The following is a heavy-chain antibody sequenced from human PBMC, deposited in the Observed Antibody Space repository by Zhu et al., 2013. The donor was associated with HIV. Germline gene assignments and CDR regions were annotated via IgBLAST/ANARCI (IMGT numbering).Heavy chain of an antibody. CDR1: GGSINNYN. J-gene: IGHJ4*02. D-gene: IGHD1-26*01. V-gene: IGHV1-46*02. CDR3: ARPSEVGTTSFRIAY. CDR2: ISPSGGG. Sequence: QVQLVQSGAEVKKPGSSVKVSCKASGGSINNYNFNWVRQAPGQGLEWLGIISPSGGGQASALRLRDRLTMTSDTSTTSMYLELTSLTSDDTAIYYCARPSEVGTTSFRIAYWGQGTLVTVSS.